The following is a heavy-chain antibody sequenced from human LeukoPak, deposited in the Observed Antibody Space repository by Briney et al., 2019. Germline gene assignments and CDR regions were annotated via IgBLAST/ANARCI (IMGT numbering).Heavy chain of an antibody. Sequence: GSSVKVSCKASGGTFSSYAISWVRQAPGQGLEWMGRIIPILGIANYAQKFQGRVTITADKSTSTAYMELSSLRSEDTAVYYCASSIAVAGGEYFQHWGQGTLVTVSS. J-gene: IGHJ1*01. CDR3: ASSIAVAGGEYFQH. CDR1: GGTFSSYA. V-gene: IGHV1-69*04. CDR2: IIPILGIA. D-gene: IGHD6-19*01.